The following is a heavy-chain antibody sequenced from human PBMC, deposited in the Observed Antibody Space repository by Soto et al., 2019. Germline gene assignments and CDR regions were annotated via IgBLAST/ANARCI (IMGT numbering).Heavy chain of an antibody. Sequence: SVKVSCKASGGTFSSYAISWGRQAPRQGLEWMGGIIPIFGTANYAQKFQGRVTITADESTSTAYMELSSLRSEDTAVYYCARSYYYDSSGYYPAFDIWGQGTMVTVSS. CDR1: GGTFSSYA. CDR2: IIPIFGTA. CDR3: ARSYYYDSSGYYPAFDI. V-gene: IGHV1-69*13. D-gene: IGHD3-22*01. J-gene: IGHJ3*02.